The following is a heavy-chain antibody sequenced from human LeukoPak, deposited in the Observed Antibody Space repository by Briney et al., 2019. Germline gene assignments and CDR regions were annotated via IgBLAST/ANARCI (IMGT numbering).Heavy chain of an antibody. J-gene: IGHJ6*02. CDR2: ISGSGGST. Sequence: GGSLRLSCAASGFTFSSYAMSWVRQAPGKGLEWVSAISGSGGSTYYADSVKGRFTISRDNSKNTLYLQMNSLRAEDTAVYYCAKWGGRGLLLFYYGMDVWGQGTTVTVSS. D-gene: IGHD1-26*01. CDR1: GFTFSSYA. V-gene: IGHV3-23*01. CDR3: AKWGGRGLLLFYYGMDV.